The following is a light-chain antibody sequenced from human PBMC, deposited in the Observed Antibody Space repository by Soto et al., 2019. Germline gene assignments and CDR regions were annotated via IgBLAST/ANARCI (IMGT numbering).Light chain of an antibody. CDR1: SSNIGSNY. V-gene: IGLV1-47*02. CDR2: NNN. CDR3: AAWDDSLSGRWV. J-gene: IGLJ3*02. Sequence: QSVLTQPPSASGTPGQRVTISCSGSSSNIGSNYVYWYQQVSGTAPKLLIYNNNRRPSGVPDRFSGSKSGTSGSLAISGLRSEDEADYYCAAWDDSLSGRWVFGGGTQLTVL.